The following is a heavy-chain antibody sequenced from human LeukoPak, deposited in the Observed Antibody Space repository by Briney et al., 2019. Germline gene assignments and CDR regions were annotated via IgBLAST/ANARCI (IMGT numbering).Heavy chain of an antibody. V-gene: IGHV3-23*01. CDR3: AVSPPIERVWHYFNY. CDR1: GFTFSSYS. J-gene: IGHJ4*02. Sequence: GGSLRLSCEASGFTFSSYSMNWVRQAPGKGLEWVSGISESGGNTFYADSVKGRFTISRDNSKNTLFLQMNCLRAEDTAVYYCAVSPPIERVWHYFNYWGQGTLVTVSS. D-gene: IGHD2-15*01. CDR2: ISESGGNT.